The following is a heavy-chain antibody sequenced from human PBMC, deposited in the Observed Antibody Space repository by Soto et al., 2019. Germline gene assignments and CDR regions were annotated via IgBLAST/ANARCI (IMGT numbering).Heavy chain of an antibody. J-gene: IGHJ4*02. Sequence: QVKLVQSGAEVKKPGSSVKVSCTASGGNFNYNTFIWVRQAPGQGLEWVGAIMPVFPTIHYGQGFQGRVRITADLSTTTVFMDLSGLTSEDTAVYFCARGGVTAWGFWGPGTLVTVSS. CDR3: ARGGVTAWGF. CDR1: GGNFNYNT. V-gene: IGHV1-69*01. D-gene: IGHD3-16*01. CDR2: IMPVFPTI.